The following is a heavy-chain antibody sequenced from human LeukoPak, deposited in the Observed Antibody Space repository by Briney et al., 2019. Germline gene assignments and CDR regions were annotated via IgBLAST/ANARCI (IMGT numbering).Heavy chain of an antibody. J-gene: IGHJ4*02. CDR2: INPSGDDT. D-gene: IGHD2-15*01. V-gene: IGHV3-23*01. CDR3: ARQRGYCSSGSCYFDY. CDR1: GFTFSSSA. Sequence: PGGSLRLSCAGSGFTFSSSAMSWVRQAPGKGLEGVSAINPSGDDTYYAESVRGRFTISRDNSKNTVYLQMNSLRAEDTAAYYCARQRGYCSSGSCYFDYWGQGTLVTVSS.